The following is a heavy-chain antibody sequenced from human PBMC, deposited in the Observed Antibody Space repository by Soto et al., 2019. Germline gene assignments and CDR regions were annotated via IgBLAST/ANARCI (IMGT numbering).Heavy chain of an antibody. CDR2: IYYSGST. V-gene: IGHV4-59*01. CDR1: GGSISSYY. CDR3: AGGEYYYDSSGYHDGEFDY. Sequence: SETLSLTCTVSGGSISSYYWSWIRQPPGKGLEWIGYIYYSGSTNYNPSLKSRVTISVDTSKNQFSLKLSSVTAADTAVYYCAGGEYYYDSSGYHDGEFDYWGQGTLVTVSS. D-gene: IGHD3-22*01. J-gene: IGHJ4*02.